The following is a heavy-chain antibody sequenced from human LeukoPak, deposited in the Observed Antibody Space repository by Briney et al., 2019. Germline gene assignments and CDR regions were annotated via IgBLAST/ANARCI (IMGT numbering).Heavy chain of an antibody. J-gene: IGHJ6*02. Sequence: GGSLRLSCAASGFTFSSYSMNWVRQAPGKGLEWVSSISSSSSYIYYADSVKGRFIISRDNAKNSLYLQMNSLRAEDTAVYYCARDSGLGRFYGMDVWGQGTTVTVSS. V-gene: IGHV3-21*01. CDR1: GFTFSSYS. D-gene: IGHD3-10*01. CDR3: ARDSGLGRFYGMDV. CDR2: ISSSSSYI.